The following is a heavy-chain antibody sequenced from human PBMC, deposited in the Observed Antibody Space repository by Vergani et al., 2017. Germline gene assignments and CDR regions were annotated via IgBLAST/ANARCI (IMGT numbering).Heavy chain of an antibody. Sequence: EVQLVESGGGLVQPGGSLRLSCAASGFTFSSYSMNWVRQAPGKGLEWVSYISSSSSTIYYADSVKGRFTISRDNAKNSLYLQMNSLRAEDTAVYYCARFGYYDFWSGYYTPEYFQHWGQGTLVTVSS. D-gene: IGHD3-3*01. CDR3: ARFGYYDFWSGYYTPEYFQH. CDR1: GFTFSSYS. CDR2: ISSSSSTI. V-gene: IGHV3-48*04. J-gene: IGHJ1*01.